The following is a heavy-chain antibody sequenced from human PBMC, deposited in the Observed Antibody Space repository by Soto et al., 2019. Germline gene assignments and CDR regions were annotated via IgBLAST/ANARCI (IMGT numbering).Heavy chain of an antibody. Sequence: GGSLRLSCAASGFTFDDYAMHWVRQAPGKGLEWVSGISWNSGSIGYADSVKGRFTISRDNAKNSLYLQMNSLRAEDTALYYCAKDYSNNYYYYYGMDVWGQGTTVTVSS. V-gene: IGHV3-9*01. D-gene: IGHD4-4*01. J-gene: IGHJ6*02. CDR3: AKDYSNNYYYYYGMDV. CDR1: GFTFDDYA. CDR2: ISWNSGSI.